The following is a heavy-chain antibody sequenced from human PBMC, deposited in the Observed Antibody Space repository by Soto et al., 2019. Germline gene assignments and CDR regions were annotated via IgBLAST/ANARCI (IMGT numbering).Heavy chain of an antibody. J-gene: IGHJ6*02. CDR1: GGTLRNYG. Sequence: QVQLVQSGAEVKKPGSSVRVSCKASGGTLRNYGISWVRQDPGQGLEWMGGFITVFGTANYAQKFQGRVTITADESTGTAYIDLTSLISEDTAVSSCSRCDAIKIVVTTYCVMDVCGQGTTVTVSS. V-gene: IGHV1-69*12. CDR2: FITVFGTA. D-gene: IGHD4-17*01. CDR3: SRCDAIKIVVTTYCVMDV.